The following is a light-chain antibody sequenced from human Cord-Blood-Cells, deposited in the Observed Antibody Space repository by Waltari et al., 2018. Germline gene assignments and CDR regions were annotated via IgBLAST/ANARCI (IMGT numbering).Light chain of an antibody. CDR1: QSISSW. V-gene: IGKV1-5*03. CDR2: KAS. J-gene: IGKJ4*01. CDR3: QQYNSYSP. Sequence: DIQMTQSPSTLSASVGDRVTITCRASQSISSWLAWYQQKPGKAPKLLIYKASSLESGVPSRFSGSGSGTEFTLTISSLQPDDFATYDCQQYNSYSPFGGGTKVEIK.